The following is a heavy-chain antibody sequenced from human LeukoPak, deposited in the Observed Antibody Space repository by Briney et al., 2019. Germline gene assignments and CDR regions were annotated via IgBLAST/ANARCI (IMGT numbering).Heavy chain of an antibody. Sequence: ASVKVSCKASGYTFTGYYMHWVRQAPGQGLEWMGWINPNSGGTNYAQKFQGRVTMTRDTSISTAYMELSRLRSDDTAVYYCARTITIFGVADEGYWGQGTLVTVSS. CDR2: INPNSGGT. J-gene: IGHJ4*02. CDR3: ARTITIFGVADEGY. CDR1: GYTFTGYY. D-gene: IGHD3-3*01. V-gene: IGHV1-2*02.